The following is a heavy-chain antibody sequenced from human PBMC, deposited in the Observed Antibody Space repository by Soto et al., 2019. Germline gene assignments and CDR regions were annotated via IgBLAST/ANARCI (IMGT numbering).Heavy chain of an antibody. J-gene: IGHJ4*02. V-gene: IGHV4-59*01. D-gene: IGHD4-17*01. Sequence: SETLSLTCTVSGGSIGSYYWSWIRQPPGKGLEWIGYIYYSGSTNYNPSLKSRVTISVDTSKNQFSLKLNSVTTADTAVYYCARDNGDFDSWGQGTPVTVSS. CDR1: GGSIGSYY. CDR3: ARDNGDFDS. CDR2: IYYSGST.